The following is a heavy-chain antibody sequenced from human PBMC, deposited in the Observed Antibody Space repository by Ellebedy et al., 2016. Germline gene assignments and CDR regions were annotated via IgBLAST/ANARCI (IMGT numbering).Heavy chain of an antibody. CDR3: ARFLSGYVIDY. CDR2: ISYDGSNK. V-gene: IGHV3-30*03. J-gene: IGHJ4*02. Sequence: GGSLRLSCAASGFTFSSYGMHWVRQAPGKGLEWVAVISYDGSNKYYADSVKGRFTISRDNSKNTLYLQMNSLRAEDTAVYYCARFLSGYVIDYWGQGTLVTVSS. D-gene: IGHD5-12*01. CDR1: GFTFSSYG.